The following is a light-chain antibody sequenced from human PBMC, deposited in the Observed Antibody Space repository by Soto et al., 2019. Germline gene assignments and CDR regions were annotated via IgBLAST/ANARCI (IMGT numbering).Light chain of an antibody. CDR1: QSISSW. CDR2: AAS. J-gene: IGKJ5*01. V-gene: IGKV1-12*01. CDR3: LQDYNYFG. Sequence: DIQMTQSPSSVSASVGDIVTITFRASQSISSWLAWYQQKPGKAPKLLIYAASSLQSGVPSRFSGSGYGTDFTLTISSLQPEDFATYYCLQDYNYFGFGQGTRLEIK.